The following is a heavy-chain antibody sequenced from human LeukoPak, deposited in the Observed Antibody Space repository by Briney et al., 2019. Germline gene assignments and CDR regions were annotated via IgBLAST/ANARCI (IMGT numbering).Heavy chain of an antibody. J-gene: IGHJ5*02. D-gene: IGHD6-6*01. CDR2: IYYSGST. Sequence: SETLSLTCTVSGGSISSSSYYWGWIRQPPGKGLEWIGSIYYSGSTYYNPSLKSRVTISVDTSKNQFSLKLSSVTAADTAVYYCARLYTSSPANHWGQGTLVTVSS. V-gene: IGHV4-39*01. CDR1: GGSISSSSYY. CDR3: ARLYTSSPANH.